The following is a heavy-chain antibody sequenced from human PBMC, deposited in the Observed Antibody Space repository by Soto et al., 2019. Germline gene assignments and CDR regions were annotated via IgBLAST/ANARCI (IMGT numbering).Heavy chain of an antibody. D-gene: IGHD3-16*02. CDR2: IYYTGST. V-gene: IGHV4-59*01. CDR3: AKYRRTEEEGFTRDS. CDR1: GDSIKHYY. J-gene: IGHJ4*02. Sequence: SETPSLTCTVSGDSIKHYYWSWIRQPPGKRLEWIGYIYYTGSTTYNPSLESRVTMSVDTSKNQFYLELSSVNAADTAAYYCAKYRRTEEEGFTRDSWGLGTLVTVSA.